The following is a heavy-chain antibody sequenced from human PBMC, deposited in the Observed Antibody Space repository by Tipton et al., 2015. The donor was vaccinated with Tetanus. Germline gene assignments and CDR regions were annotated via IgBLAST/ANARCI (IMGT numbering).Heavy chain of an antibody. CDR1: GHTFTTYG. CDR2: ISAYYGNT. V-gene: IGHV1-18*01. D-gene: IGHD2-15*01. J-gene: IGHJ3*02. CDR3: ATNVVDYKNYQASSCFDI. Sequence: QVQLVQSGAEVKKPGASVKVSCKASGHTFTTYGISWVRQAPGQGLERMGWISAYYGNTNYARKFQGRVAMTTDTSTGTVYMELRSLTSDDTAVYYCATNVVDYKNYQASSCFDIWGQGTKVTVSS.